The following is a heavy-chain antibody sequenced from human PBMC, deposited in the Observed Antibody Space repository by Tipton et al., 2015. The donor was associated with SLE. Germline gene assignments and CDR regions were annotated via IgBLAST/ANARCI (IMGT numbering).Heavy chain of an antibody. CDR2: IYYSGST. D-gene: IGHD3-10*01. CDR1: GGSISSSSYY. V-gene: IGHV4-39*07. CDR3: ARDPTYYYGSGSYYY. J-gene: IGHJ4*02. Sequence: TLSLTCTVSGGSISSSSYYWGWIRQPPGKGLEWIGSIYYSGSTYYNPSLKSRVTISVDTSKNQFSLKLSSVTAADTAVYYCARDPTYYYGSGSYYYWGQGTLVTVSS.